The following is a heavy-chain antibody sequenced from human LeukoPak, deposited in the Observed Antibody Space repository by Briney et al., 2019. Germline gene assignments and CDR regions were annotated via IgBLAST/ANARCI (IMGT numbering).Heavy chain of an antibody. CDR3: ARAGRGYSYGYYYYYMDV. Sequence: GGSLRLSCEASGFTFSAYAMSWVRQAPGKGLEWVSTITSGGTTYYADSVKGRFTISRDNAKNTLYLQMNSLRAEDTAVYYCARAGRGYSYGYYYYYMDVWGKGTTVTVSS. J-gene: IGHJ6*03. V-gene: IGHV3-23*01. CDR2: ITSGGTT. CDR1: GFTFSAYA. D-gene: IGHD5-18*01.